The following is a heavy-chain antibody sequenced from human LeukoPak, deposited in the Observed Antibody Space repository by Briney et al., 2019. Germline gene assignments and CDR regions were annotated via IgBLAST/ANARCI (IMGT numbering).Heavy chain of an antibody. Sequence: GGSLRLSCAASGFTFSSYVMSWVRQAPGKGLEWVSSISGSGGSTYYADFVKGRFTISRDNSENTLYLQMNSLRGEDTAVYYCAKLYSSSPTHYYYYGMDVWGQGTTVTVSS. J-gene: IGHJ6*02. D-gene: IGHD6-6*01. CDR1: GFTFSSYV. CDR3: AKLYSSSPTHYYYYGMDV. CDR2: ISGSGGST. V-gene: IGHV3-23*01.